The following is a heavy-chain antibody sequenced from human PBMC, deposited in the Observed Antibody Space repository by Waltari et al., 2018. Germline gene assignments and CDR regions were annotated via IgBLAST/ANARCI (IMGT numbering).Heavy chain of an antibody. Sequence: QVQLQELGPGLVKPSGTLSLTCAVSGGSISSSNWWSWVRQPPGKGLEWIGEIYNSGSTNYNPSLKSRSTISVDKSKNQFSLKLSSVTAADTAVYYCARDLLRLGVPYYWGQGTLVTVSS. D-gene: IGHD3-16*01. J-gene: IGHJ4*02. CDR1: GGSISSSNW. CDR3: ARDLLRLGVPYY. CDR2: IYNSGST. V-gene: IGHV4-4*02.